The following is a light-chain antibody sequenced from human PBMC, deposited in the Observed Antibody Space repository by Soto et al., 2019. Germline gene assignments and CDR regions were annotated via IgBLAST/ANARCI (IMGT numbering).Light chain of an antibody. CDR2: SAS. J-gene: IGKJ2*01. CDR1: QNIGTS. Sequence: DIQMTQSPSSLSMSVGDRVTITCRASQNIGTSLNWYQMKLGRAPKLLIYSASTLQSGAPSRFSGGGSGTDFTLTINSLQPEDFATHSCQQSYKAPYTFGQGTMLEIK. CDR3: QQSYKAPYT. V-gene: IGKV1-39*01.